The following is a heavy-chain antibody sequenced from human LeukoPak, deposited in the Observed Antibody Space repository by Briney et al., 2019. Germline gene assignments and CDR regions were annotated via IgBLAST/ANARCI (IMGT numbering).Heavy chain of an antibody. V-gene: IGHV4-59*08. Sequence: PSETLSLTCIVSGVSISSSYWSWIRQPPGQGLEWIGYIYTGSTNYNPSLKCRVTVSLDTSKHQFSLKLTSVTAADTAVYCCARHRGSSWYSGRGDFFDYWGQGTLVSVSS. CDR3: ARHRGSSWYSGRGDFFDY. D-gene: IGHD6-13*01. CDR1: GVSISSSY. CDR2: IYTGST. J-gene: IGHJ4*02.